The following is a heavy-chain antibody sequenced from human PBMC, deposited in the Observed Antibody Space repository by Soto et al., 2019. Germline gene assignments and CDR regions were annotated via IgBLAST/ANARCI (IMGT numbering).Heavy chain of an antibody. V-gene: IGHV3-30*18. CDR1: GFSFSVFG. CDR2: ISHDGCNQ. CDR3: AQETRSRAVTATRVNGMDV. D-gene: IGHD2-21*02. Sequence: QVQLVESGGGVVQPGGSLRLSCAPSGFSFSVFGMHWVRQAPCKGLVWGAAISHDGCNQYYGDSVQGRFFISRDHSNNRLYLQLNNLKVEDSAIYFCAQETRSRAVTATRVNGMDVWGQGTTVTVAS. J-gene: IGHJ6*02.